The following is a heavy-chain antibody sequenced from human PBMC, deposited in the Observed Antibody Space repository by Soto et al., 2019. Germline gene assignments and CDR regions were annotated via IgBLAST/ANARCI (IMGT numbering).Heavy chain of an antibody. CDR2: ISTNGGST. CDR1: GFTLSNYA. CDR3: VRESYEGRPFDY. Sequence: GGCPRLSCSASGFTLSNYAMHWVRQAPGKGLEYVSGISTNGGSTYYADSVKGRFTISRDNSKNSLYLQMSSLRAEDTAVYYCVRESYEGRPFDYWGQGTLVTLSS. V-gene: IGHV3-64D*06. J-gene: IGHJ4*02. D-gene: IGHD3-10*01.